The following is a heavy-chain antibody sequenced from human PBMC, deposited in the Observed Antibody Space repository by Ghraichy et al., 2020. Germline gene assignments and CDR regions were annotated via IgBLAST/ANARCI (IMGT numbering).Heavy chain of an antibody. CDR1: GGSISSYY. Sequence: SETLSLTCTVSGGSISSYYWSWIRQPPGKGLEWIGYIYYSGSTNYNPSLKSRVTISVDTSKNQFSLKLSSVTAADTAVYYCARGGYYDILTGPYYFDYWGQGTLVTVSS. CDR3: ARGGYYDILTGPYYFDY. D-gene: IGHD3-9*01. CDR2: IYYSGST. J-gene: IGHJ4*02. V-gene: IGHV4-59*01.